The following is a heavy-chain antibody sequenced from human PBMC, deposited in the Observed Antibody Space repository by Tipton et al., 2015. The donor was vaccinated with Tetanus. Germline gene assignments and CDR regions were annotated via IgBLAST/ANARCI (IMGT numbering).Heavy chain of an antibody. CDR2: IYDSGST. CDR3: ARVEGTYVHNGLDV. CDR1: GGAISSGHYS. D-gene: IGHD3-10*01. Sequence: TLSLTCAVSGGAISSGHYSWSWIRQPPAKGLERIWYIYDSGSTYYNPSLKSRVTISEDRSKNQISLRLRSVTAADTAVYYCARVEGTYVHNGLDVWGQGTTVAVAS. V-gene: IGHV4-30-2*01. J-gene: IGHJ6*02.